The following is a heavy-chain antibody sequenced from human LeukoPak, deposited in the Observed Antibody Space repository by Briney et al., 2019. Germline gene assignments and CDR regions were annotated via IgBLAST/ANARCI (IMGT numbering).Heavy chain of an antibody. J-gene: IGHJ4*02. CDR3: AKEYCSNGVCYVGFDS. V-gene: IGHV3-23*01. D-gene: IGHD2-8*01. CDR1: GFTFSSYA. CDR2: IRGDSRDT. Sequence: GGSLRLSCVASGFTFSSYAMTWVRQGPGKGGEGVSSIRGDSRDTYYADCVKGRFIISRDNSKNTLNLRLHSLKAEDTAVYFCAKEYCSNGVCYVGFDSWGQGTLVTVSS.